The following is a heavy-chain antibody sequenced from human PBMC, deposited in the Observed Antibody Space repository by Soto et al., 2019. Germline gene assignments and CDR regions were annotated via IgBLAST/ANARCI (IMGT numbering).Heavy chain of an antibody. V-gene: IGHV3-9*01. CDR1: GFTFDDYA. Sequence: EVQLVESGGGLVQPGRSLRLSCAASGFTFDDYAMHWVRQAPGKGLEWVSGISWNSGSIGYADSVKGRFTISRDNAKNSLYLQMNSLRAEDTALYYCARAPTSGSYWYFDLWAVAPWSLSPQ. D-gene: IGHD2-2*01. J-gene: IGHJ2*01. CDR2: ISWNSGSI. CDR3: ARAPTSGSYWYFDL.